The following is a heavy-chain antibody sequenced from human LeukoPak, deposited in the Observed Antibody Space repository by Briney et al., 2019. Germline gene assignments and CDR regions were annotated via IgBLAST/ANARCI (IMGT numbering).Heavy chain of an antibody. CDR1: GFSISSSSYY. J-gene: IGHJ5*02. D-gene: IGHD2-15*01. V-gene: IGHV4-39*07. CDR3: ARGRSYVAFYCSGGSCYWWWFDP. CDR2: IYYSGST. Sequence: SETLSLTCTVSGFSISSSSYYWGWIRQPPGKGLEWIGNIYYSGSTYYNPSLKSRVTISVDTSKNQFSLKLSSVTAADTAVYYCARGRSYVAFYCSGGSCYWWWFDPWGQGTLVTVSS.